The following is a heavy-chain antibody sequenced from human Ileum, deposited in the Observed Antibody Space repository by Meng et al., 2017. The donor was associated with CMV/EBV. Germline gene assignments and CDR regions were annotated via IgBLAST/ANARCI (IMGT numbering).Heavy chain of an antibody. CDR2: MYFSGIA. V-gene: IGHV4-39*07. J-gene: IGHJ4*02. Sequence: QIQLQGSGPGLVKPAETLSLTCTASGDPISSGSHSWAWFRQPPGKRLEWIGSMYFSGIADYNPSLKSRVIISLHATQKQFSLRLTSVTAADSAVYFCARDLTNKWFYYWGQGTLVTVSS. D-gene: IGHD1-26*01. CDR1: GDPISSGSHS. CDR3: ARDLTNKWFYY.